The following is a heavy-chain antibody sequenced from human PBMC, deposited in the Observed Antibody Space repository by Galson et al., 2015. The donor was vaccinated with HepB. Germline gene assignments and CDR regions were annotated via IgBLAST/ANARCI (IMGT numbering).Heavy chain of an antibody. CDR3: ARDPYGAGNY. J-gene: IGHJ4*02. D-gene: IGHD3-10*01. CDR1: AFSFGSYG. CDR2: IGPSGSDR. Sequence: SLRLSCAASAFSFGSYGMNWFRQAPGKGPEWISYIGPSGSDRKYADSVKGRFTISRDNAKNSLYLEMNSLRDEGTAVYYCARDPYGAGNYWGQGTLVTVSS. V-gene: IGHV3-48*02.